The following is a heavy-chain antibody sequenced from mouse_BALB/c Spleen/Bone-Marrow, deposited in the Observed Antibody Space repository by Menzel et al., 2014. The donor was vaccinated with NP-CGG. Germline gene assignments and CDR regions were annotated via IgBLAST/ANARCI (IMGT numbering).Heavy chain of an antibody. CDR2: IDPANGNT. V-gene: IGHV14-3*02. CDR3: ARWEYYAMDY. CDR1: GFNIKDTY. J-gene: IGHJ4*01. Sequence: EVQLQQSGAELVKPGASVKLSCTASGFNIKDTYMHWVKQRPEQGLEWIGRIDPANGNTNYDPPFQGKATITADTSSNTAYLQLSSLTSEDTAVYYCARWEYYAMDYWGQGTSVTVSS. D-gene: IGHD4-1*01.